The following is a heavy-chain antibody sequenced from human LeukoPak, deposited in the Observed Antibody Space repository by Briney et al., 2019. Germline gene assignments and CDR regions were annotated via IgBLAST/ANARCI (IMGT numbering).Heavy chain of an antibody. D-gene: IGHD3-22*01. CDR3: ARAPSEIGGYYPEYFRH. CDR1: GFTLSSYW. V-gene: IGHV3-74*01. Sequence: GGSLRLSCSASGFTLSSYWMHWVRQAPGKGLVWVSRIKSDGRTNYADSVKGRFTTSRDNAKNTVSLQMNSLRAEDTGVYYCARAPSEIGGYYPEYFRHWGRGTLVIVSS. CDR2: IKSDGRT. J-gene: IGHJ1*01.